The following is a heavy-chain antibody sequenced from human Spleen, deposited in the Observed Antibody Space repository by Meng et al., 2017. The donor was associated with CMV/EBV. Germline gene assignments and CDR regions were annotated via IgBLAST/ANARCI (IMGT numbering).Heavy chain of an antibody. CDR3: ARDRDCSGGACYDR. D-gene: IGHD2-15*01. V-gene: IGHV4-39*07. Sequence: SETLSLTCSVSGGSIKSHNFHWGWIRQPPGKGLEWIGSIYDSGSAYYNPSLKSRVIMSVDTSKNRFSLKLSSVTAADTAVYYCARDRDCSGGACYDRWGQGTLVTVSS. CDR2: IYDSGSA. CDR1: GGSIKSHNFH. J-gene: IGHJ4*02.